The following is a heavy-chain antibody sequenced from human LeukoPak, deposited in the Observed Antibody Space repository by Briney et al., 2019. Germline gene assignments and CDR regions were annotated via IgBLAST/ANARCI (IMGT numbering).Heavy chain of an antibody. CDR1: GFTFSSYW. J-gene: IGHJ4*02. D-gene: IGHD3-3*01. Sequence: GGSLRLSCAASGFTFSSYWMSWVRQAPGKGLEWVANIKQDGSEKYYVDSVEGRFTISRDNAKNSLYLQMNSLRAEDTAVYYCAILTLRFLEWLPNYFDYWGQGTLVTVSS. CDR2: IKQDGSEK. CDR3: AILTLRFLEWLPNYFDY. V-gene: IGHV3-7*01.